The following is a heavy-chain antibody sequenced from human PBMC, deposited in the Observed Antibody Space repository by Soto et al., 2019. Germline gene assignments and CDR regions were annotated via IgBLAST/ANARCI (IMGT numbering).Heavy chain of an antibody. D-gene: IGHD2-15*01. CDR2: IYYSGST. Sequence: SETLSLTCTVSGGSISSSSYYWGWIRHPPGKGLEWIGSIYYSGSTYYNPSLKSRVTISVATSKNQFSLKLSSVTAADTAVYYCSRRRVVVVAEYYFDFWGQGSLVTVSS. CDR1: GGSISSSSYY. CDR3: SRRRVVVVAEYYFDF. V-gene: IGHV4-39*01. J-gene: IGHJ4*02.